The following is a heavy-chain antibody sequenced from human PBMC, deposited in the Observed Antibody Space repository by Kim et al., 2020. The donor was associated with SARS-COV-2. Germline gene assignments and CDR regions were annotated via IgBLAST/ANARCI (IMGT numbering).Heavy chain of an antibody. D-gene: IGHD3-10*01. CDR2: LSDIGGTT. J-gene: IGHJ4*01. V-gene: IGHV3-23*01. Sequence: GGSLRLSCAASGFIFSNYGMSWVRQAPGKGLEWVSALSDIGGTTYYADSVKGRFTVSRDNSKNTLYLQVNGLRVEDTAVYYCAKHWGSGTYYNFLEYWGHGTLVTVSS. CDR1: GFIFSNYG. CDR3: AKHWGSGTYYNFLEY.